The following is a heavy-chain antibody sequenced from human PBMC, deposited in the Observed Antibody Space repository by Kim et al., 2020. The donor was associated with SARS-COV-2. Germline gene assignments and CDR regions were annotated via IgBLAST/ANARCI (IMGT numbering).Heavy chain of an antibody. V-gene: IGHV1-18*01. J-gene: IGHJ5*02. D-gene: IGHD5-12*01. Sequence: ASVKVSCKASGYTFTSYGISWVRQAPGQGLEWMGWISAYNGNTNYAQKLQGRVTMTTDTSTSTAYMELRSLRSDDTAVYYCARLNYYSGYGWFDPWGQGTLVTVSS. CDR2: ISAYNGNT. CDR3: ARLNYYSGYGWFDP. CDR1: GYTFTSYG.